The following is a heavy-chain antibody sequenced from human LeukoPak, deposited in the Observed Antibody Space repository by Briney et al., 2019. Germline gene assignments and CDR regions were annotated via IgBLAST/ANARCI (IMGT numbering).Heavy chain of an antibody. CDR1: GVSLSRYG. D-gene: IGHD6-19*01. CDR2: ISYDGNNK. Sequence: PGGGPRLSRVAPGVSLSRYGTHSGRQGPGQGVGWGGVISYDGNNKYYADSVKGRFTISRDNSKNTLYLQMNSLRAEDTAVYYCAKGYSSGWGTSDAFHIWGQGTMVTVSS. V-gene: IGHV3-30*18. CDR3: AKGYSSGWGTSDAFHI. J-gene: IGHJ3*02.